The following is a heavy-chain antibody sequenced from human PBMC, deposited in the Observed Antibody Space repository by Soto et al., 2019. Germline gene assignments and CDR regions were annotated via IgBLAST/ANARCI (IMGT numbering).Heavy chain of an antibody. CDR2: IYYSGST. V-gene: IGHV4-61*01. CDR1: GGSVSSGSYY. Sequence: QVQLQESGPGLVKPSETLSLTCTVSGGSVSSGSYYWSWIRQPPGKGLEWIGYIYYSGSTNYNPSLKSRVTISVDTSKNQFSLKLSSVTAADTAVYYCARDDDDRACDYWGQGTLVTVSS. D-gene: IGHD3-22*01. CDR3: ARDDDDRACDY. J-gene: IGHJ4*02.